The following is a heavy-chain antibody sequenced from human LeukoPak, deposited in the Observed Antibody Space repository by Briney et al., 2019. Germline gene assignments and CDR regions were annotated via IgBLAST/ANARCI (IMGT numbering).Heavy chain of an antibody. Sequence: PGRSLRLSCAASGFTFSDYGIHWVRPAPGKGLEWVGLISYDGSIKYYADSVKGRFTISRDNSKNTLYLQMNHLRAEDTAVYYCAKAPPTYYDFWSGFNNWFDPWGQGTLVTVSS. J-gene: IGHJ5*02. V-gene: IGHV3-30*18. CDR1: GFTFSDYG. CDR3: AKAPPTYYDFWSGFNNWFDP. CDR2: ISYDGSIK. D-gene: IGHD3-3*01.